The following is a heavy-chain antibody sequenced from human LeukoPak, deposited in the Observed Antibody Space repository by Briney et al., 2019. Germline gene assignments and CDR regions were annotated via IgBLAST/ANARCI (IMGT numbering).Heavy chain of an antibody. CDR1: GYIFTYND. CDR3: ARGRAAAD. V-gene: IGHV1-8*01. J-gene: IGHJ4*02. D-gene: IGHD2-15*01. Sequence: ASVKDSCKASGYIFTYNDINWVRQATGQGREWMGWMNPGTGNTGYAPKFQGRLAITADTSINTLSMELSGLPSEDTAVYYCARGRAAADWGQGTLVTVPS. CDR2: MNPGTGNT.